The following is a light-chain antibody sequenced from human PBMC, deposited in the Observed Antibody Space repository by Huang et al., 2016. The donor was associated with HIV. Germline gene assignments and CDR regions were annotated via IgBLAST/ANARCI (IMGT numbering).Light chain of an antibody. J-gene: IGKJ4*01. CDR2: GAS. CDR3: QQYNNWPLT. Sequence: EIVMTQSSDTRSVSPGERATLSCGASQSVSSNLAWYQQKPGQAPRLLIYGASTRATGIPARFSGSGSGTEFTLTISSLQSEDFAVYYCQQYNNWPLTFGGGTKVEIK. CDR1: QSVSSN. V-gene: IGKV3-15*01.